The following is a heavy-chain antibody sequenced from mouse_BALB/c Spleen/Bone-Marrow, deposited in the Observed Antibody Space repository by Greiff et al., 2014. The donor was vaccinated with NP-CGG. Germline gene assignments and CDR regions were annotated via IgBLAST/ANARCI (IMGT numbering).Heavy chain of an antibody. CDR1: GFDFSRYW. D-gene: IGHD2-1*01. CDR3: ASLYYGNYYYAMDY. CDR2: INPDSSTI. V-gene: IGHV4-1*02. Sequence: EVHLVESGGGLVQPGGSLKLSCAASGFDFSRYWMSWVRQAPGKGLEWIGEINPDSSTINYTPSLKDKFIISRDNAKNTLYLQMSKLRSEDTALYYCASLYYGNYYYAMDYWGQGTSVTVSS. J-gene: IGHJ4*01.